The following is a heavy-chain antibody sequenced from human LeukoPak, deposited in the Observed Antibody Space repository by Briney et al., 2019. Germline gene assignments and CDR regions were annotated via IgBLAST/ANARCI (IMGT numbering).Heavy chain of an antibody. J-gene: IGHJ3*02. CDR1: GYTFTGYY. V-gene: IGHV1-46*01. CDR3: ARSTYPNDAFDI. Sequence: ASVKVSCKASGYTFTGYYMHWVRQAPGQGLEWMGIINPSGGSTSYAQKFQGRVTMTRDMSTSTVYMELSRLRSDDTAVYYCARSTYPNDAFDIWGQGTMVTVSS. CDR2: INPSGGST.